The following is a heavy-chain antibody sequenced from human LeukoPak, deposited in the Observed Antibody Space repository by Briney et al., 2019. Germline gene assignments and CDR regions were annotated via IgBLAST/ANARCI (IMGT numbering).Heavy chain of an antibody. CDR2: IYHSGTT. V-gene: IGHV4-4*02. D-gene: IGHD1-14*01. Sequence: SETLSLTCAVSGASISSSHWWSWVRQPPGQGLGWIGEIYHSGTTNYNPSLKSRATISVDMSKNQFSLNLNSVTAADTAVYYCARDAPLPMDVWGKGTTVTVSS. CDR3: ARDAPLPMDV. J-gene: IGHJ6*04. CDR1: GASISSSHW.